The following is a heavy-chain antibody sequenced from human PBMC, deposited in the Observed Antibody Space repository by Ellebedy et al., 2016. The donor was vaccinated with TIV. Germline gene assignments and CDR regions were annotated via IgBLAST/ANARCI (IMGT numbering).Heavy chain of an antibody. Sequence: MPGGSLRLSCTVSGASIRSSYWTRVRQPQGMGLEWVGYMSSSGNTNYHPSLKRRVTMSIDTSKTQFSLNLRFVTAADTAVYYCASTEHVGFWCYWGQGTLVTVSS. D-gene: IGHD3-3*01. CDR2: MSSSGNT. CDR3: ASTEHVGFWCY. J-gene: IGHJ4*02. CDR1: GASIRSSY. V-gene: IGHV4-59*12.